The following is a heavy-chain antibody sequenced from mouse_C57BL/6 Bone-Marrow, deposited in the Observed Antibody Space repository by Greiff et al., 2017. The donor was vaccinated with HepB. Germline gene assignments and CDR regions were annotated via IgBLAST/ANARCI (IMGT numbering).Heavy chain of an antibody. CDR2: IDPEDGET. CDR3: ARAGYDYDYEVLFDY. J-gene: IGHJ2*01. V-gene: IGHV14-2*01. CDR1: GFNIKDYY. Sequence: VQLQQSGAELVKPGASVKLSCTASGFNIKDYYMHWVKQRTEQGLEWIGRIDPEDGETKYASKFQGKATITADTSSNTAYLQLSSLTSEDTAVYYCARAGYDYDYEVLFDYWDQGTTLTVSS. D-gene: IGHD2-4*01.